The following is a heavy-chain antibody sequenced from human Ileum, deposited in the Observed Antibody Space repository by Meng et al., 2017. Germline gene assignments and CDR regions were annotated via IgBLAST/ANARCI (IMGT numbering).Heavy chain of an antibody. D-gene: IGHD7-27*01. CDR2: AGT. Sequence: QVRLQESGPGLVRPSETLSLLCTVSGGSVSTSDYQWGWIRQPPGKGLEWIGYAGTNYNPSLKSRVTISVDTSKRQFSLKLTSVTAADTAVYYCARDHWGSLDYWGQGILVTVSS. V-gene: IGHV4-61*08. CDR3: ARDHWGSLDY. CDR1: GGSVSTSDYQ. J-gene: IGHJ4*02.